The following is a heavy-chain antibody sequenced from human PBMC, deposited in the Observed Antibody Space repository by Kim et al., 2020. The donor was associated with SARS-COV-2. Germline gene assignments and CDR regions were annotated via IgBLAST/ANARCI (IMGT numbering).Heavy chain of an antibody. CDR2: ISSSSSYI. V-gene: IGHV3-21*01. J-gene: IGHJ6*02. CDR1: GFTFSSYS. CDR3: AREGGIVVVPAAWVAGYYGMDV. Sequence: GGSLRLSCAASGFTFSSYSMNWVRQAPGKGLEWVSSISSSSSYIYYADSVKGRFTISRDNAKNSLYLQMNSLRAEDTAVYYCAREGGIVVVPAAWVAGYYGMDVWGQGTTVTVSS. D-gene: IGHD2-2*01.